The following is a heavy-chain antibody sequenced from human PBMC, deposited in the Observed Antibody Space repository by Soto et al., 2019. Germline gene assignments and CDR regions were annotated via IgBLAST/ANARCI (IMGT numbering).Heavy chain of an antibody. CDR3: ARIRATPYYYYYYGMDV. CDR1: GYSFTSYW. CDR2: IYPGDSDT. V-gene: IGHV5-51*01. J-gene: IGHJ6*02. D-gene: IGHD5-12*01. Sequence: PGESLKISFKGSGYSFTSYWIGWVRQMPGKGLEWMGIIYPGDSDTRYSPSFQGQVTISADKSISTAYLQWSSLKASDTAMYYCARIRATPYYYYYYGMDVWGQGTTVTVSS.